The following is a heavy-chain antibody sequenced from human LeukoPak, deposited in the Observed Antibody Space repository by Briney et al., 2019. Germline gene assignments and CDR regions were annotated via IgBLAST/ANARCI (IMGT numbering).Heavy chain of an antibody. D-gene: IGHD3-3*01. Sequence: GGSLRLSCAASGFTFDRYAMSWVRQAPGKGLEWVSAISGSGDASFYADSVKGRFTISRDNSKNTLYLHMNSLRAEDTALYYCARAPWSGYHYFEYWGQGTLLTVSS. V-gene: IGHV3-23*01. CDR3: ARAPWSGYHYFEY. CDR2: ISGSGDAS. J-gene: IGHJ4*02. CDR1: GFTFDRYA.